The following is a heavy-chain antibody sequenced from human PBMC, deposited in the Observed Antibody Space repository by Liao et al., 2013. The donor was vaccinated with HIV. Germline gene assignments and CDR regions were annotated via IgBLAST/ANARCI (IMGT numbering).Heavy chain of an antibody. V-gene: IGHV4-34*01. J-gene: IGHJ6*03. Sequence: QVHLQQWGARLLQPSETLSLTCDVYGESFSDHKWSWIRQSPGKGFEWIGEIDHSGSANYNPSLKSRVTISVDTSKNQFSLKLSSVTAADTAVYYCARGVATSGGSCYYMDVWGKGTTVTVSS. CDR2: IDHSGSA. CDR3: ARGVATSGGSCYYMDV. CDR1: GESFSDHK. D-gene: IGHD2-15*01.